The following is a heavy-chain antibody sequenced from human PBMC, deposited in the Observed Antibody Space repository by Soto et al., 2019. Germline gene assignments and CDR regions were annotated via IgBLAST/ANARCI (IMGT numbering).Heavy chain of an antibody. J-gene: IGHJ4*01. CDR2: ISGSGGST. Sequence: EVQLLESGGGLVQPGGSLRLSCAASGFTFSSYAMSWVRQAPGKGLEWVSAISGSGGSTYYADSVKGRFTISRDNSKXXXXXXXXXXXXXXXXXXXXXXXXXVGVYF. V-gene: IGHV3-23*01. CDR3: XXXXXVGVYF. CDR1: GFTFSSYA.